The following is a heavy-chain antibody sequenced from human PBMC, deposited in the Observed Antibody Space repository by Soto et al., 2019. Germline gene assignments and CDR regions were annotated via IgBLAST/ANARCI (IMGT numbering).Heavy chain of an antibody. J-gene: IGHJ4*02. V-gene: IGHV3-74*01. D-gene: IGHD3-16*01. CDR2: INSDGSSI. CDR1: GFTFSNYW. Sequence: EVQLVESGGGLFQPGGSLRLSCAASGFTFSNYWMHWVRQAPGKGLVWVSRINSDGSSISYADSVKGRFTISRDNAKNTLYLQLNSLRAEDTAVYSCARGGGDYGDYWGQGTLVTVSS. CDR3: ARGGGDYGDY.